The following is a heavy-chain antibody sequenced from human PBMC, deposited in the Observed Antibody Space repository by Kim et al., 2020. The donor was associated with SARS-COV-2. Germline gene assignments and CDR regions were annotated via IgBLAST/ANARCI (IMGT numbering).Heavy chain of an antibody. Sequence: AESGKGRFTISRDNSKNTLYLQMNRLRAEDTAVYYCAKDAELVNAIYFDYWGQGTLVTVSS. V-gene: IGHV3-23*01. J-gene: IGHJ4*02. CDR3: AKDAELVNAIYFDY. D-gene: IGHD6-6*01.